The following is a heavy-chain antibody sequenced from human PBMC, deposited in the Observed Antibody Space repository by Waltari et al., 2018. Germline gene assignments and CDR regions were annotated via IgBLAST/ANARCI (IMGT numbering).Heavy chain of an antibody. V-gene: IGHV4-39*01. CDR3: AGGEGARYFDY. D-gene: IGHD1-26*01. CDR2: IYYSGST. Sequence: QLQLQESGPGLVKPSETLSITCTVSGGSISSSSYYWGWIRQPPGKGLEWIGSIYYSGSTYYNPSLKSRVTISVDTSKNQFSLKLSSVTAADTAVYYCAGGEGARYFDYWGQGTLVTVSS. J-gene: IGHJ4*02. CDR1: GGSISSSSYY.